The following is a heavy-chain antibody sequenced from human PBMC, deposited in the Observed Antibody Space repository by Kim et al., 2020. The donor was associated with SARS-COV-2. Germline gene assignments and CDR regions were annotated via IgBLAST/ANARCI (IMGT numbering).Heavy chain of an antibody. D-gene: IGHD1-26*01. CDR3: AKDVTRGYSGSDY. V-gene: IGHV3-9*01. CDR2: IRWNSGSI. Sequence: GGSLRLSCAASGFTFDDYAMHWVRQAPGKGLEWVSGIRWNSGSIGYADSVKGRFTISRDNAKNSLYLQMNSLRAEDTALYYCAKDVTRGYSGSDYWGQGTLVTVSS. J-gene: IGHJ4*02. CDR1: GFTFDDYA.